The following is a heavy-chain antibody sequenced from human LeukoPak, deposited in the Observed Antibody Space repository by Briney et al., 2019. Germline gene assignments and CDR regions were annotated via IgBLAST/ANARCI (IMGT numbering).Heavy chain of an antibody. CDR1: GYTFTGYY. CDR3: AREQASGYDFGY. V-gene: IGHV1-2*02. CDR2: INPNSGGT. J-gene: IGHJ4*02. Sequence: ASVKVSCKASGYTFTGYYMHWVRQAPGQGLDWMGWINPNSGGTNYAQKFQGRVTMTRDTSISTAYMELSRLRSDDTAVYYCAREQASGYDFGYWGQGTLVTVSS. D-gene: IGHD5-12*01.